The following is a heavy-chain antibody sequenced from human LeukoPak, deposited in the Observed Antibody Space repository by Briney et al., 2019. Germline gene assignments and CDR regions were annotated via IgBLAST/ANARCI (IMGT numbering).Heavy chain of an antibody. CDR2: ISYDGSNK. Sequence: GRSLRLSCAASGFTFSSYGMHWVRQAPGKGLEWVAVISYDGSNKYYADSVKGRSTISRDNSKNTLYLQMNSLRAEDTAVYYCAKDHCGGDCYLFDYWGQGTLVTVSS. V-gene: IGHV3-30*18. J-gene: IGHJ4*02. D-gene: IGHD2-21*02. CDR3: AKDHCGGDCYLFDY. CDR1: GFTFSSYG.